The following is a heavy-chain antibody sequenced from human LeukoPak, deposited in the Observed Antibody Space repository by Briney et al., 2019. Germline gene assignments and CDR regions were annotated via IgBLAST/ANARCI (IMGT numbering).Heavy chain of an antibody. V-gene: IGHV3-30-3*01. Sequence: GGSLRLSCAASGFTFSSYAMHWVRQAPGKGLEWVAVISYDGSNKYCADSVKGRFTISRDNSKNTLYLQMNSLRAEDTAVYYCARPTAMVPRNNLWGQGTLVTVSS. CDR1: GFTFSSYA. CDR3: ARPTAMVPRNNL. D-gene: IGHD5-18*01. J-gene: IGHJ5*02. CDR2: ISYDGSNK.